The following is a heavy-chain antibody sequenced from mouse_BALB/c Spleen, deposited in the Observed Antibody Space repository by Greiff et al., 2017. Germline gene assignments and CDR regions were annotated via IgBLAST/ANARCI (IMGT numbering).Heavy chain of an antibody. D-gene: IGHD1-2*01. CDR1: GYSITSDYA. CDR2: ISYSGST. CDR3: ASHSLLRFNYYAMDY. V-gene: IGHV3-2*02. J-gene: IGHJ4*01. Sequence: EVKLLESGPGLVKPSQSLSLTCTVTGYSITSDYAWNWIRQFPGNKLEWMGYISYSGSTSYNPSLKSRISITRDTSKNQFFLQLNSVTTEDTATYYCASHSLLRFNYYAMDYWGQGTSVTVSS.